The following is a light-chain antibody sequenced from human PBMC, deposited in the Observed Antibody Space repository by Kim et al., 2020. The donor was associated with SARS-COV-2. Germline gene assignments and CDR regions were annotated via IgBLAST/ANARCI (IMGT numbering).Light chain of an antibody. CDR3: QQYYSTPRT. CDR1: QSVLYSTNNKNY. J-gene: IGKJ1*01. CDR2: WAA. V-gene: IGKV4-1*01. Sequence: ATIKCKSSQSVLYSTNNKNYLAWYQQKPGQPPKLLIYWAATRESGVPDRFIGSGSGTDFTLTISSLQAEDVAVYYCQQYYSTPRTFGQGTKVDIK.